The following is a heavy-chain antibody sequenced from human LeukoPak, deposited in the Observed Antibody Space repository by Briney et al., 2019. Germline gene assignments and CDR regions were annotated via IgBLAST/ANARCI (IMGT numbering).Heavy chain of an antibody. D-gene: IGHD3-16*01. Sequence: GASVKVSCKASGYTFTCYYMHWVRQAPGQGLEWMGWINPNSGGTNYAQKFQGRVTMTRDTSISTAYMELSSLRYEDTAVYYCARDPGSPWGEPYYYYMDVWGKGTTVTVSS. CDR3: ARDPGSPWGEPYYYYMDV. CDR1: GYTFTCYY. J-gene: IGHJ6*03. CDR2: INPNSGGT. V-gene: IGHV1-2*02.